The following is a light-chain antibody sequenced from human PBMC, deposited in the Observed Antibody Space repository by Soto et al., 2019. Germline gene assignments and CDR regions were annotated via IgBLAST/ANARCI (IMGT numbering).Light chain of an antibody. J-gene: IGLJ1*01. CDR1: SSSIGAGYY. Sequence: QSVLTQPPSGSGVPGQRGTIACTGSSSSIGAGYYVHWYQQFPGTAPKPLIYGGSNRPAGVPDRFSASRSGTSASLAITGLQAEDEADYYCQSYDSSLSGPYVFGTGTKVTVL. CDR2: GGS. CDR3: QSYDSSLSGPYV. V-gene: IGLV1-40*01.